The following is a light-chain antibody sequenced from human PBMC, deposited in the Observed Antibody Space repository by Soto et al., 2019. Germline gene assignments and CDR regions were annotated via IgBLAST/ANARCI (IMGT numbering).Light chain of an antibody. CDR3: QQYNVWPLT. CDR2: VAS. CDR1: QSVSSN. J-gene: IGKJ4*01. Sequence: EIVMTQSPATLSVSPGERATLSCRASQSVSSNLAWYQQKPGQTPKLLIYVASTMATGIPARFSGSGSGTEFTPAISGLQSEAFAVYYCQQYNVWPLTFGGGTKVEVK. V-gene: IGKV3-15*01.